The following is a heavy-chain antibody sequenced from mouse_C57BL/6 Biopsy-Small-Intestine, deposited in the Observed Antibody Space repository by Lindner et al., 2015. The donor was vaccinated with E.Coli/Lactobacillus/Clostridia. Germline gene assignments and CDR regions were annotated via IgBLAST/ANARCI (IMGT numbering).Heavy chain of an antibody. CDR1: GSTFSRYY. V-gene: IGHV1S61*01. CDR2: INPSTGIT. J-gene: IGHJ3*01. CDR3: AREDGPTVTGDGIDI. D-gene: IGHD2-13*01. Sequence: SVKVSCKASGSTFSRYYIHWVRQASGQGLDWMGIINPSTGITSYAQKFQGRVTVTWDASTSTFYMDLGSLKSEDTAVYYCAREDGPTVTGDGIDIWGQGTLVTVSS.